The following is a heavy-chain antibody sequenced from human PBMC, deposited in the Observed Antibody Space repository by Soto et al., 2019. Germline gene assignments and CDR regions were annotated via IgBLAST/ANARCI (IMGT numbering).Heavy chain of an antibody. CDR1: GFTFSSYA. D-gene: IGHD3-10*01. V-gene: IGHV3-30-3*01. CDR2: ISYDGSNK. Sequence: QVQLVESGGGVVQPGRSLRLSCAASGFTFSSYAMHWVRQAPGKGLEWVAVISYDGSNKYYADSVKGRFTISRDNSKNTLYLQMNSLRAEDTAVYYCARDLGRFGELTQDYWGQGTLVTVSS. J-gene: IGHJ4*02. CDR3: ARDLGRFGELTQDY.